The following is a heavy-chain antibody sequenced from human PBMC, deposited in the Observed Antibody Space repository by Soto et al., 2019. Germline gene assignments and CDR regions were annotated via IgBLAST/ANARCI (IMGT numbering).Heavy chain of an antibody. CDR1: GCSISSGGYY. J-gene: IGHJ5*02. Sequence: PSETLSLTCAVSGCSISSGGYYWSWIRQPPGKGLEWIGSIYYSGSTYYYPSLKSRVTISVDTSKKQFSLKLSSVTAADTAVYYCARLSHPYWFDPWGQGILVTVSS. CDR3: ARLSHPYWFDP. CDR2: IYYSGST. V-gene: IGHV4-39*01.